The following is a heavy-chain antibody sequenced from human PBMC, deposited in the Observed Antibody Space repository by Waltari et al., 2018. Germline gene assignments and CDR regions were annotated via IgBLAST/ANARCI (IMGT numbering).Heavy chain of an antibody. V-gene: IGHV4-61*02. CDR2: IYHSGST. CDR1: GGSISSGSYY. Sequence: QVQLQESGPGLVKPSQTLSLTCTVSGGSISSGSYYWSWIRQPAGKGLEWIGSIYHSGSTYDNPSLKSRVTISVDTSKNQFSLKLSSVTAADTAVYYCARKLDYGDYYYYYYYMDVWGKGTTVTVSS. J-gene: IGHJ6*03. D-gene: IGHD4-17*01. CDR3: ARKLDYGDYYYYYYYMDV.